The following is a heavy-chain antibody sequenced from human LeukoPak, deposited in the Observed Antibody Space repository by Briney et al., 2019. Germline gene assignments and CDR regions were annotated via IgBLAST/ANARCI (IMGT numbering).Heavy chain of an antibody. CDR3: ATMYGDYSDFDS. Sequence: SDTLSPTRAVYGGSFGGSYWGWIRQPPGKGLEWIGEITHTGRINHNPSLKSRVIIAVDSSMNQFSLKLSAVAAADTAVYYCATMYGDYSDFDSWGQGTLVTVSS. CDR1: GGSFGGSY. V-gene: IGHV4-34*01. J-gene: IGHJ4*02. D-gene: IGHD4-17*01. CDR2: ITHTGRI.